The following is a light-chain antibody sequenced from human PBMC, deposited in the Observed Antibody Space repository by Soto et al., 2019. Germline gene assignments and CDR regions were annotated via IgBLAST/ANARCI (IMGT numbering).Light chain of an antibody. J-gene: IGKJ5*01. CDR2: DAS. V-gene: IGKV3-11*01. Sequence: EIVMTQSPATLSVSPGERATLSCRASQSVRSNLAWYQQKPDQAPRLLIYDASNRATGIPARFSGSGSGTDFTLTISSLEPEDFAVYYCQQRNNWPPITFGQGTRLEIK. CDR3: QQRNNWPPIT. CDR1: QSVRSN.